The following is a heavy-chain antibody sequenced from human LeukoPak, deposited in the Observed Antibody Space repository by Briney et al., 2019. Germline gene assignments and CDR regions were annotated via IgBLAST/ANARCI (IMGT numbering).Heavy chain of an antibody. CDR3: ARVGVVVNAMRDAFDI. D-gene: IGHD2-21*01. J-gene: IGHJ3*02. Sequence: GGSLRLSCAASGFTVSSHYMSWVRQAPGKGLEWVSVIYCGGSTYYADSVKGRFTISRDNPKNTRYLQMNGLRAEDTAGYYCARVGVVVNAMRDAFDIWGQGTIVTVSS. V-gene: IGHV3-66*01. CDR1: GFTVSSHY. CDR2: IYCGGST.